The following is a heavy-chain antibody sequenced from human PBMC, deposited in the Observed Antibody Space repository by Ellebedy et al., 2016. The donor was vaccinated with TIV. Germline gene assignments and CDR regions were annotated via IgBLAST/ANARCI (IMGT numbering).Heavy chain of an antibody. CDR2: ISGDGSYI. J-gene: IGHJ3*02. CDR1: APTFNTLS. V-gene: IGHV3-21*01. D-gene: IGHD1-1*01. CDR3: VRDRKVEAFDI. Sequence: GGSLRLSXSVSAPTFNTLSMNWVRQAPGRGLEWVSSISGDGSYIYYADSLKGRFTISRDNAKNSMYLQMNSLRDEDTAVYYCVRDRKVEAFDIWGQGTMVTVSS.